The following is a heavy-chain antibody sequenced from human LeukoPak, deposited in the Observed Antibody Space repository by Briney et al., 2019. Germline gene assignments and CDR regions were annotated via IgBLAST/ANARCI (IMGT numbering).Heavy chain of an antibody. V-gene: IGHV3-72*01. D-gene: IGHD1-26*01. CDR2: TRNKANSYTT. J-gene: IGHJ3*02. Sequence: GGSLRLSCAASGFTFSDHYMDWVRQAPGKGLEWVGRTRNKANSYTTEYAASVKGRFTISRDDSKNSLYLQMNSLKTEDTAVYYCVCASLVGATTGAFDIWGQGTMVTVSS. CDR1: GFTFSDHY. CDR3: VCASLVGATTGAFDI.